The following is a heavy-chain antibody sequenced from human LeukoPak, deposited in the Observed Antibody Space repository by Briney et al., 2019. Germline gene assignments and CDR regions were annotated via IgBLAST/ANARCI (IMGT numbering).Heavy chain of an antibody. D-gene: IGHD6-19*01. J-gene: IGHJ6*03. Sequence: GGSLRLSCAASGFTFSSYWMSWVRQAPGKGLEWVANIKQDGSEKYYVDSVKGRFTISRDNAKNSLYLQMNSLRAEDTAVYYCARAPGGSGWFFYYYYYYMDVWGKETTVTISS. V-gene: IGHV3-7*01. CDR1: GFTFSSYW. CDR3: ARAPGGSGWFFYYYYYYMDV. CDR2: IKQDGSEK.